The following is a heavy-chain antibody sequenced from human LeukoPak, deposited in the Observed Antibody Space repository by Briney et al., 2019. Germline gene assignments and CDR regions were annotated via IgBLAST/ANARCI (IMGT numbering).Heavy chain of an antibody. J-gene: IGHJ4*02. V-gene: IGHV3-15*01. D-gene: IGHD2-8*01. CDR3: TTDLYSLQDDY. CDR2: IKSKTDGGTT. CDR1: GGSISSSSYY. Sequence: KPSETLSLTCTVSGGSISSSSYYWGWVRQPPGKGLEWVGRIKSKTDGGTTDYAAPVKGRFTISRDDSKNTLYLQMNSLKTEDTAVYYCTTDLYSLQDDYWGQGTLVTVSS.